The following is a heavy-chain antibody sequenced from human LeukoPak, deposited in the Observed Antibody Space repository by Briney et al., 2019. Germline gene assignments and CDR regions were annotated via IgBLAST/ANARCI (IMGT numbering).Heavy chain of an antibody. CDR2: ITPYSGGT. J-gene: IGHJ3*02. CDR3: AREFNTYYYGSGSHDAFDI. CDR1: VYTFTDYY. D-gene: IGHD3-10*01. Sequence: ASVKVSCKASVYTFTDYYIHWVRQAPGQGLEWLGWITPYSGGTDYAQKFQDRVTMTMDTSISTVYMELSRLRSDDTAVYYCAREFNTYYYGSGSHDAFDIWGQGTEVTVS. V-gene: IGHV1-2*02.